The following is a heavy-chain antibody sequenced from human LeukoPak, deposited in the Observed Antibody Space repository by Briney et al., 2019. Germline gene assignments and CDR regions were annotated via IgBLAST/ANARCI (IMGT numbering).Heavy chain of an antibody. CDR1: GFTFSSYR. J-gene: IGHJ4*02. V-gene: IGHV3-21*01. Sequence: GGSLRLSCAPSGFTFSSYRMNWVRQAPGKGLEWVSSISSSSSYIYYADSVKGRFTISRDNAKNSLYLQMNSLRAEDTAVYYCARVSSSSPDLDYWGQGTLVTVSS. CDR3: ARVSSSSPDLDY. CDR2: ISSSSSYI. D-gene: IGHD6-13*01.